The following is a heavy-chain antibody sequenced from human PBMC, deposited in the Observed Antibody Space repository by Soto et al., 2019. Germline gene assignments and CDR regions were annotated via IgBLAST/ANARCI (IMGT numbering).Heavy chain of an antibody. V-gene: IGHV3-7*01. Sequence: PGGSLRLSCAASGFTFSSYWMSWVRQVPGKGLEWVANINRDGSEKYYVDSVKGRFTISRDNAKNSLSLQMNSLRAEDTAVYYCARDPGPLDYWGQGTLVTVSS. CDR1: GFTFSSYW. CDR3: ARDPGPLDY. CDR2: INRDGSEK. J-gene: IGHJ4*02.